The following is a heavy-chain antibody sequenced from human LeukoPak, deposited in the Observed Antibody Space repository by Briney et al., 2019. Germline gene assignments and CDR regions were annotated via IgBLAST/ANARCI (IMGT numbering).Heavy chain of an antibody. V-gene: IGHV4-34*01. CDR3: ARDGELRTFDY. CDR1: GGSFSGYY. J-gene: IGHJ4*02. CDR2: INHSGST. Sequence: PSETLSLTCAVYGGSFSGYYWSWIRQPPGKGLEWIGEINHSGSTNYNPSLKSRVTISVDTSKNQFSLKLSSVTAADTAVYYCARDGELRTFDYWGQGTLVTVSS. D-gene: IGHD1-26*01.